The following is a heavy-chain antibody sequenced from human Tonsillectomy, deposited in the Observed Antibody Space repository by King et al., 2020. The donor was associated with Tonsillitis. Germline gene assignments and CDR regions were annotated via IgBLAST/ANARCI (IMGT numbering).Heavy chain of an antibody. CDR3: ARGDGTLPDY. CDR1: GFTFRTFG. V-gene: IGHV3-30*03. D-gene: IGHD1-26*01. J-gene: IGHJ4*02. CDR2: ISYEGSKK. Sequence: VQLVESGGGVVQPGRSLRLSCAASGFTFRTFGMHWVRQAPGKGLEWVALISYEGSKKTYADSVKGSFTISRDKSKNTLCLQLNSLRAEDTAVYYCARGDGTLPDYWGQGTLVTVSS.